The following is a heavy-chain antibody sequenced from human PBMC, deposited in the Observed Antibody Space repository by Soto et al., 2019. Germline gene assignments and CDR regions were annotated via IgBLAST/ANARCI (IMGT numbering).Heavy chain of an antibody. Sequence: SETLSLTCNVSGSSISGADYYWSWIRQLPGKGLEWIGYIFYSGTSYYNYNSSLKSRLFMSLDPSKNSFYLKLTSVTAADTAVYSCERTRGSYFFDFWGPGIPVTVSS. V-gene: IGHV4-31*03. CDR2: IFYSGTS. CDR1: GSSISGADYY. J-gene: IGHJ4*02. CDR3: ERTRGSYFFDF. D-gene: IGHD3-10*01.